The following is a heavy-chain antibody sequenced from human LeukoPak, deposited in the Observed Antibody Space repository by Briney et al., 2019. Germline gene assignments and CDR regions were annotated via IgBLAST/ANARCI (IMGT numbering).Heavy chain of an antibody. CDR2: IIPIFGTA. D-gene: IGHD4-23*01. CDR3: ARSPYYGGYYYYYMDV. CDR1: GGTFSSYA. J-gene: IGHJ6*03. Sequence: SVKVSCKASGGTFSSYAISWVRQAPGQGLEWMGGIIPIFGTANYAQKFQGRVTITTDESTSTAYMELSSLRSEDTAVYYCARSPYYGGYYYYYMDVWGKGTTATVSS. V-gene: IGHV1-69*05.